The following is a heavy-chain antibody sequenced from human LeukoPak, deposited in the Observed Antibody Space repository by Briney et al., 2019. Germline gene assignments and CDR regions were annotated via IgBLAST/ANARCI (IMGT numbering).Heavy chain of an antibody. Sequence: SETLSLTCTVSGYSISSGYYWGWIRQPPGKGLEWIGSIYHRGSTYYNPSLKSRVTISVDTSKNQFSLKLSSVTAADTAVYYCARVCGLNWNYGSFDYWGQGTLVTVSS. CDR3: ARVCGLNWNYGSFDY. D-gene: IGHD1-7*01. CDR1: GYSISSGYY. J-gene: IGHJ4*02. V-gene: IGHV4-38-2*02. CDR2: IYHRGST.